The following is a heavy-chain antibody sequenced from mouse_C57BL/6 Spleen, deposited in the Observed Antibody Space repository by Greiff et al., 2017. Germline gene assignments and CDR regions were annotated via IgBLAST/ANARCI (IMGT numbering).Heavy chain of an antibody. D-gene: IGHD1-1*01. J-gene: IGHJ2*01. V-gene: IGHV5-16*01. Sequence: EVKLVESEGGLVQPGSSMKLSCTASGFTFSDYYMAWVRQVPEKGLEWVANINYDGSSTYYLDSLKSRFIISRDNAKNILYLQMSSLKSEDTATYYCARWNYGFYFDYWGQGTTLTVSS. CDR1: GFTFSDYY. CDR3: ARWNYGFYFDY. CDR2: INYDGSST.